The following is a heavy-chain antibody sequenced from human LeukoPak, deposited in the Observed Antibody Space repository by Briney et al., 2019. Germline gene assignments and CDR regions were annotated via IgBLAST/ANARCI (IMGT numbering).Heavy chain of an antibody. CDR3: ARLRRYQLLYDY. CDR1: GDSISRYY. Sequence: PSETLSLTCTVSGDSISRYYWSWIRQPAGKGLEWIGRVSTSGSTNYNPSLKSRVTMSVDTSKNQFSLKLSSVTAADTAVYYCARLRRYQLLYDYWGQGTLVTVSS. V-gene: IGHV4-4*07. D-gene: IGHD2-2*02. CDR2: VSTSGST. J-gene: IGHJ4*02.